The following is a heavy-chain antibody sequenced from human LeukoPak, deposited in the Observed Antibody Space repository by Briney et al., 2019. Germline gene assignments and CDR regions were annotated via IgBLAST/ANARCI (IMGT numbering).Heavy chain of an antibody. D-gene: IGHD3-10*01. V-gene: IGHV1-2*02. Sequence: ASVKVSCKASGYTFTGYYMHWVRQAPGQGLEWMGWINPNSGGTNYAQKFQGRVTMTRDTSISTAYMELSRLRSDDTAVYYCARVRLYYYGSGSYSPFDYWGQGTLVTVSS. J-gene: IGHJ4*02. CDR3: ARVRLYYYGSGSYSPFDY. CDR1: GYTFTGYY. CDR2: INPNSGGT.